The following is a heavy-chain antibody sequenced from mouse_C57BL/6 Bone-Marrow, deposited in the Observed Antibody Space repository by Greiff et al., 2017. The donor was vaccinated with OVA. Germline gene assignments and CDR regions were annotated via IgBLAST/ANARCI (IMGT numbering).Heavy chain of an antibody. J-gene: IGHJ4*01. CDR3: AREGVRMDY. CDR2: INPYNGGT. Sequence: VQLQQSGPVLVKPGASVKMSCKASGYTFTDYYMNWVKQSHGKSLEWIGVINPYNGGTSYNQKFKGKATLTVDKSSSTAYMELNSLTSEDSAVXYCAREGVRMDYWGQGTSVTVSS. CDR1: GYTFTDYY. V-gene: IGHV1-19*01. D-gene: IGHD2-2*01.